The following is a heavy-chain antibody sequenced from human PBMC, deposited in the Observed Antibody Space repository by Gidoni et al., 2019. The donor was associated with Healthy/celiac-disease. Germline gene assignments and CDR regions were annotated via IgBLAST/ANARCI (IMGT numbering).Heavy chain of an antibody. J-gene: IGHJ6*02. CDR3: AMYDFWSGYYKPHYDYGMDV. V-gene: IGHV3-23*01. CDR1: GFTFSSYA. Sequence: EVQLLESGGGLVQPGGSLRLSCAASGFTFSSYAMSWVRQAPGKGLEWVSAISGSGGSTYYADSVKGRFTISRDNSKNTLYLQMNSLRAEDTAVYYCAMYDFWSGYYKPHYDYGMDVWGQGTTVTVSS. CDR2: ISGSGGST. D-gene: IGHD3-3*01.